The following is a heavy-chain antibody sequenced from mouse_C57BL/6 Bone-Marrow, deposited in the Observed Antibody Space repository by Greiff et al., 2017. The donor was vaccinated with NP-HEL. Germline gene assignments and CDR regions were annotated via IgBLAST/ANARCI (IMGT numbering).Heavy chain of an antibody. J-gene: IGHJ2*01. V-gene: IGHV1-26*01. CDR1: GYTFTDYY. CDR3: AREWTTVVGNY. CDR2: INPNNGGT. D-gene: IGHD1-1*01. Sequence: EVQLQQSGPELVKPGASVKISCKASGYTFTDYYMNWVKQSHGKSLEWIGDINPNNGGTSYNQKFKGKATLTVDTSSSTAYMELRSLTSEDSAVYYCAREWTTVVGNYWGQGTTLTVSS.